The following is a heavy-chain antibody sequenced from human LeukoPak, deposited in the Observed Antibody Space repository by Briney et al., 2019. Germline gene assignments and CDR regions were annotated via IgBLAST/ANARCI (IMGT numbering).Heavy chain of an antibody. D-gene: IGHD1/OR15-1a*01. V-gene: IGHV1-2*02. CDR1: GYTFTDYY. J-gene: IGHJ3*01. Sequence: ASVKVSCKASGYTFTDYYMHWVRHAPGQGLEWVGWINPTSGGTNYAQKFQDRVTMTRDTSNNTTYMELSRLRSDDTAVYYCAREFRTTTWSYDAFDLWGQGTMVTVSP. CDR3: AREFRTTTWSYDAFDL. CDR2: INPTSGGT.